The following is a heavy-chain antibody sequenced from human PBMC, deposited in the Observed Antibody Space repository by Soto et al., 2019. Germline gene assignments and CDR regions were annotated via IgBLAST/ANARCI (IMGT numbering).Heavy chain of an antibody. Sequence: QVQLVESGGGVVQPGRSLRLSCAASGFTFSSYGMHWVRQAPGKGLEWVAVIWYDGSNKYYADSVKGRFTISRDNSKNTLYLQMNSLRAEDTAVYYCARDYLRLVATGIRRHYGMDVWGQGTTVTVSS. CDR3: ARDYLRLVATGIRRHYGMDV. D-gene: IGHD5-12*01. CDR2: IWYDGSNK. CDR1: GFTFSSYG. J-gene: IGHJ6*02. V-gene: IGHV3-33*01.